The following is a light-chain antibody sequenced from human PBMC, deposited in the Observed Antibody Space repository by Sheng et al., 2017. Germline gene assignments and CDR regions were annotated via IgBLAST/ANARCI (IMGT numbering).Light chain of an antibody. V-gene: IGKV1-17*01. J-gene: IGKJ1*01. CDR1: QDIRHD. Sequence: DIQMIQSPSSLSASVGDTVTITCRASQDIRHDLGWYQQKPGKGPKRLIYAATDLQPGVPSRFSGSASGTEFTLTISSLQPEDFAVYSCQQYNNWLITFGQGTKVEIK. CDR2: AAT. CDR3: QQYNNWLIT.